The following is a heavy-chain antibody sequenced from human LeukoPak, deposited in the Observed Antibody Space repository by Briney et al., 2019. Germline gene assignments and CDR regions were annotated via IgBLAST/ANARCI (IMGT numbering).Heavy chain of an antibody. D-gene: IGHD6-13*01. CDR1: GGSISSYY. CDR3: ARDRDPGYSSSWFTFDI. CDR2: IYYSGST. Sequence: SETLSLTCTVSGGSISSYYWSWIRQPPGKGLEWIGYIYYSGSTNYNPSLKSRVTISVDTSKNQFSLKLSSVTAADTAIYYCARDRDPGYSSSWFTFDIWGQGTMVTVSS. V-gene: IGHV4-59*01. J-gene: IGHJ3*02.